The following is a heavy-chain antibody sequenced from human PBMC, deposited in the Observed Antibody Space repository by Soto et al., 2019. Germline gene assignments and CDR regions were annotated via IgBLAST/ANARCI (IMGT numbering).Heavy chain of an antibody. V-gene: IGHV4-59*01. Sequence: QVQLQESGPGLVKPSETLSLTCTVSGGSISSYYWSWIRQPPGKGLEWIGYIYYSGSTNYCPSLKRRVTISADTSKNQFSLKLGSVTAADTAVYYCARDLRGSTGCFDPWGQGTLVTVSS. CDR2: IYYSGST. CDR3: ARDLRGSTGCFDP. CDR1: GGSISSYY. D-gene: IGHD1-7*01. J-gene: IGHJ5*02.